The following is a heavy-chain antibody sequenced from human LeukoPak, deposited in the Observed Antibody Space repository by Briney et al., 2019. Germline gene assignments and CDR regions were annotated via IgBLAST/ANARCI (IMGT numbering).Heavy chain of an antibody. CDR3: ARAPRVFSNQLYYYYMDV. J-gene: IGHJ6*03. V-gene: IGHV4-30-2*01. Sequence: PSETLSLTCTVSGGSISSGGYYWSWIRQPPGKGLEWIGYIYHSGSTYYNPSLKSRVTISVDRSKNQFSLKLSSVTAADTAVYYCARAPRVFSNQLYYYYMDVWGKGTTVTVSS. CDR1: GGSISSGGYY. D-gene: IGHD4-11*01. CDR2: IYHSGST.